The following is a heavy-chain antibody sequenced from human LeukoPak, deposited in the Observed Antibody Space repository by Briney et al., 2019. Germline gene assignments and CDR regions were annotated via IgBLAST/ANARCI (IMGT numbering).Heavy chain of an antibody. V-gene: IGHV3-23*01. CDR2: ISKSGAST. J-gene: IGHJ4*02. CDR1: GFTFSSFA. CDR3: AKSDDYGDY. Sequence: GGSLRLSCAASGFTFSSFAMSWVRRPPGKGLQWVSAISKSGASTDYADSVKGRFTISRDNSKNTLYLQMNSLRAEDTAVYYCAKSDDYGDYWGQGTLVTVSS.